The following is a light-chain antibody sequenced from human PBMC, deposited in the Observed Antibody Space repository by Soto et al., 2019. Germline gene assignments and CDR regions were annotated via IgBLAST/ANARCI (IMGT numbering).Light chain of an antibody. Sequence: IGLTQSPGTVSLSPGERATLSCRASQSGSSSYLAWYQQRSGQAPRLLIFGASTRATGIPDRFSGSGSGTDFTLTISRLEPEDSAVYFCQHYGSSQWTFGQWTFGQGTKVEI. CDR2: GAS. V-gene: IGKV3-20*01. CDR3: QHYGSSQWTFGQWT. CDR1: QSGSSSY. J-gene: IGKJ1*01.